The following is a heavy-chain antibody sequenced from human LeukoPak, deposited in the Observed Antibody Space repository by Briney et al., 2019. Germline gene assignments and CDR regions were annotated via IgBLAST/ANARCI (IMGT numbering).Heavy chain of an antibody. D-gene: IGHD3-3*01. CDR2: ISAYNGDT. Sequence: ASVKVSCKASGYTFTSYGISWVRQAPGQGLEWMGWISAYNGDTNYAQELQGRVTMTTDTSTSTAYMELRSLRSDDTAVYYCARVNYDFWSGRDTYYFDYWGQGTLVTVSS. J-gene: IGHJ4*02. CDR3: ARVNYDFWSGRDTYYFDY. CDR1: GYTFTSYG. V-gene: IGHV1-18*01.